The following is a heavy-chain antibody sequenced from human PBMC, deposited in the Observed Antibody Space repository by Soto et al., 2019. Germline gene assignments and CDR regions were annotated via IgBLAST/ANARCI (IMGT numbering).Heavy chain of an antibody. Sequence: QVQLQQWGAGLLKPSETLSLTCAVYGGSFSGYYWSWIRQPPGKGLEWIGEINHSGSTNYNPSLKSRVTISVDTSKNPFSLKLSSVTAADTAVYYCARTYYDILTGSTPVDYWGQGTLVTVSS. V-gene: IGHV4-34*01. CDR2: INHSGST. J-gene: IGHJ4*02. CDR1: GGSFSGYY. CDR3: ARTYYDILTGSTPVDY. D-gene: IGHD3-9*01.